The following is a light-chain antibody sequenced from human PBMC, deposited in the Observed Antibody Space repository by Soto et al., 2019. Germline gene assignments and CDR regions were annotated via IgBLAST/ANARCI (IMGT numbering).Light chain of an antibody. J-gene: IGKJ5*01. CDR2: DVS. CDR3: QQFNSYPIT. Sequence: AIQLTQSPSSLSASVGDRVTITCRASQDIRGALAWYQQTPGKAPKILIYDVSTLQSGVPSRFSGSSSGTDFSLTISSLQPEDFATYFCQQFNSYPITFGQGKRLDIK. V-gene: IGKV1-13*02. CDR1: QDIRGA.